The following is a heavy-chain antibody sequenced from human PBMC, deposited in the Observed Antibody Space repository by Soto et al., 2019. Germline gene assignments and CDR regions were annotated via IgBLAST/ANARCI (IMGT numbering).Heavy chain of an antibody. CDR2: IDPSDSYT. V-gene: IGHV5-10-1*01. Sequence: PGESLKISCKGSGYSFTSYWISWVRQMPGKGLEWMGRIDPSDSYTNYSPSFQGHVTISADKSISTAYLQWSSLKASDTAMYYCARSAYYYDSSGYHWGQGTLVTVSS. J-gene: IGHJ5*02. D-gene: IGHD3-22*01. CDR3: ARSAYYYDSSGYH. CDR1: GYSFTSYW.